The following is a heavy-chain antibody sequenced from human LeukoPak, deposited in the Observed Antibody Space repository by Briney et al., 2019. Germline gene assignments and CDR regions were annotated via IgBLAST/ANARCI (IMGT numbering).Heavy chain of an antibody. CDR3: ARDPDSSGWSSKDY. V-gene: IGHV3-74*01. D-gene: IGHD6-19*01. CDR2: INSDGSSI. J-gene: IGHJ4*02. CDR1: GFTFSRCW. Sequence: TGGSLRLSCAASGFTFSRCWMHWVRQAPGKGLVWVSRINSDGSSITYADSVKGRFTISRDNAKNTLYLQMNSLRAEDTAVYYCARDPDSSGWSSKDYWGQGILVTVSS.